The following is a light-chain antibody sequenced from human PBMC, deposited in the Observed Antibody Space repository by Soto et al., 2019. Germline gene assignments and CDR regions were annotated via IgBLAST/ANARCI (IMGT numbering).Light chain of an antibody. CDR3: QQSYSTPPWT. CDR1: QSVSIY. V-gene: IGKV1-39*01. CDR2: AAS. J-gene: IGKJ1*01. Sequence: DVQMTQSPSSLSASVGDRVTITCRASQSVSIYLNWYQQKPGKAPNLLIFAASSLQNGVPSRFRGSGSGTDFTLTISGLQPEDFATYYCQQSYSTPPWTFGQGTKVDIK.